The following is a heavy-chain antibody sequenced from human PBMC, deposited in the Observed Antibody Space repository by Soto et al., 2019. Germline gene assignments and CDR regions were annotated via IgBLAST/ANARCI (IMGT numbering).Heavy chain of an antibody. Sequence: ASVKVSCKASGYTFTSYDINWVRQATGQGLEWMGWMNPNSGNTGYAQKFQGRVTMTRNASISTAYMEMSSLRSEDTAVYYCARGLTIFGVVIRYYCYYMDVWGKGTTVTVSS. J-gene: IGHJ6*03. D-gene: IGHD3-3*01. V-gene: IGHV1-8*01. CDR1: GYTFTSYD. CDR2: MNPNSGNT. CDR3: ARGLTIFGVVIRYYCYYMDV.